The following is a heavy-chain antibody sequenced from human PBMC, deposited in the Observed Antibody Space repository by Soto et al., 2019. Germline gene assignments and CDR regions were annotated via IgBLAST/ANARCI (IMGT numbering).Heavy chain of an antibody. CDR2: ISSSSSYI. J-gene: IGHJ6*02. CDR3: ARDAMITFGGVIAIPTYYYYGMDV. D-gene: IGHD3-16*02. V-gene: IGHV3-21*01. CDR1: GFTFSSYS. Sequence: GGSLRLSCAASGFTFSSYSMNWVRQAPGKGLEWVSSISSSSSYIYYADSVKGRFTISRDNAKNSLYLQMNSLRAEDTAVYYCARDAMITFGGVIAIPTYYYYGMDVWGQGTTVTVFS.